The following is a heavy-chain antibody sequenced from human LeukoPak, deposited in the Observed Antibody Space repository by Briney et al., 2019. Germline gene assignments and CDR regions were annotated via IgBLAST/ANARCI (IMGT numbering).Heavy chain of an antibody. CDR3: ARDRGRGFDL. J-gene: IGHJ5*02. CDR2: IKDDGKDK. Sequence: GGSLRLSCAASGFIFSRYWMTWVRQAPGKGLEWVANIKDDGKDKYYVDSVKGRFTISKDNARNALYLQMNSLRADDTAIYFCARDRGRGFDLWGQGTLVTVSA. V-gene: IGHV3-7*01. CDR1: GFIFSRYW.